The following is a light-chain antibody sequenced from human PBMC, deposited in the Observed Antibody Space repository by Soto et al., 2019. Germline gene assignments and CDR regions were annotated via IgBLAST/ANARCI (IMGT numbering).Light chain of an antibody. CDR3: QQYNNWPPWT. CDR1: QSVSSN. J-gene: IGKJ1*01. CDR2: GAS. Sequence: RVTSQSPATLSVSPGERATLSCRASQSVSSNLAWYQQKPGQAPRLLIYGASTRATGIPARFSGSGSGTEFTLTISSLQSEDFAVYYCQQYNNWPPWTFGQGTKVDI. V-gene: IGKV3-15*01.